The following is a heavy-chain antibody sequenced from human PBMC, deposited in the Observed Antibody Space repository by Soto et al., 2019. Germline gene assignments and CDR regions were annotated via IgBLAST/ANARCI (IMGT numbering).Heavy chain of an antibody. J-gene: IGHJ6*02. D-gene: IGHD2-2*01. V-gene: IGHV1-69*13. CDR1: GGTFSSYA. CDR2: IIPIFGTA. CDR3: ASGGVVVVPPAQNAYYYYYGMDV. Sequence: SVKVSCKASGGTFSSYAIIWVRQAPGQGLEWMGGIIPIFGTANYAQKFQGRVTITADESTSTAYMELSSLRSEDTAVYYSASGGVVVVPPAQNAYYYYYGMDVWGQGTTVTVSS.